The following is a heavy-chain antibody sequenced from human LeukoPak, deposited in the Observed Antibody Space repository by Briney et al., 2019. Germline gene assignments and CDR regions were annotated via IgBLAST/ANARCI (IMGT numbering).Heavy chain of an antibody. CDR3: ARHGIVGATVDY. CDR1: GGSISSSSYY. V-gene: IGHV4-39*01. J-gene: IGHJ4*02. CDR2: IYYSGST. D-gene: IGHD1-26*01. Sequence: PSETLSLTCTVSGGSISSSSYYWGWIRQPPGKGLERIGSIYYSGSTYYNPSLKSRVTISVDTSKNQFSLKLSSVTAADTAVYYCARHGIVGATVDYWGQGTLVTVSS.